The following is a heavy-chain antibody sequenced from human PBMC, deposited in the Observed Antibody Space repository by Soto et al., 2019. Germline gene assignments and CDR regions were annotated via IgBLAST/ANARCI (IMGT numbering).Heavy chain of an antibody. CDR3: AHSYDYVWGSYRYPASFDY. V-gene: IGHV2-5*02. D-gene: IGHD3-16*02. CDR1: GFSLSTSGVG. CDR2: IYWDDDK. J-gene: IGHJ4*02. Sequence: GSGPTLVNPPQTLTLTCTFSGFSLSTSGVGVGWNRQPPGKALEWLALIYWDDDKRYSPSLKSRLTITKDTSKNQVVLTKTKKDPVDTATYYCAHSYDYVWGSYRYPASFDYWGQGTLVTVSS.